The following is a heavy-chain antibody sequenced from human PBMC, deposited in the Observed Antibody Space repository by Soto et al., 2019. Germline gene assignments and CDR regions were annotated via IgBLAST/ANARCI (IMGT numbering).Heavy chain of an antibody. CDR2: TYYRSKWFY. V-gene: IGHV6-1*01. D-gene: IGHD3-16*02. CDR3: ARGAFIVSPCKSFDY. J-gene: IGHJ4*02. Sequence: PSQTLSLTCAISGDSVSSNSVVWNWIRQSPSRGLEWLGRTYYRSKWFYEYAESVRSRIVINPDTSKNQFSLQLNSVTPEDTAVYYCARGAFIVSPCKSFDYWGQGTPVTVSS. CDR1: GDSVSSNSVV.